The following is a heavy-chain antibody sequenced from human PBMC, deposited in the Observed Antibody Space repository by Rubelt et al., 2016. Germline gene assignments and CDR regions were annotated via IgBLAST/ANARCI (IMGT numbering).Heavy chain of an antibody. Sequence: QVQLVQSGAEVKKPGASVKVSCKASGYTFTGYYMHWVRQAPGQGLEWMGWINPNSGGTNYAQKVEDRVSMTRDTTNSTAYMELSRLRADETTGDYCARDLYKGPRWLGAYWGQGTLITVTS. J-gene: IGHJ4*02. CDR1: GYTFTGYY. V-gene: IGHV1-2*02. D-gene: IGHD6-19*01. CDR3: ARDLYKGPRWLGAY. CDR2: INPNSGGT.